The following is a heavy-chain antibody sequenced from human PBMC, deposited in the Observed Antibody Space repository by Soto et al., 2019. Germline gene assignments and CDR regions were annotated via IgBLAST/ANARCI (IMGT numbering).Heavy chain of an antibody. CDR2: ISSSSSYI. J-gene: IGHJ4*02. CDR3: VLHLGELSLLRPIDY. CDR1: GFTFSSYS. Sequence: GGSLRLSCAASGFTFSSYSMNWVRQAPGKGLEWVSSISSSSSYIYYADSVKGRFTISRDNAKNSLYLQMNSLRAEDTAVYYCVLHLGELSLLRPIDYWGQGTLVTVSS. V-gene: IGHV3-21*01. D-gene: IGHD3-16*02.